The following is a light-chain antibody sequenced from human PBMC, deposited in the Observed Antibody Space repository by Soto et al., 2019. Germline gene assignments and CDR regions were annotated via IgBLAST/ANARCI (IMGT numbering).Light chain of an antibody. Sequence: MMMTESRDTISLSPGERAILTFRASQSVTNYIAWYHQRPGQAPRLLIYDASNRATGVPARFSGSRSGTDFTLTISDLEPADFGLYYCQQRLNWPPGFGQATKVDIK. CDR3: QQRLNWPPG. V-gene: IGKV3-11*01. CDR1: QSVTNY. CDR2: DAS. J-gene: IGKJ1*01.